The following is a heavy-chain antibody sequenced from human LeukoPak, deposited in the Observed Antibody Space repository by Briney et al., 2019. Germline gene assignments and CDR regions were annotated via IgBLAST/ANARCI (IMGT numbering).Heavy chain of an antibody. CDR3: ARTLVPGVRGAFDI. V-gene: IGHV4-61*02. D-gene: IGHD2-2*01. J-gene: IGHJ3*02. CDR1: GGSISSGSYY. Sequence: SETLSLTCTVSGGSISSGSYYWSWIRQPAGKGLEWIGRVYSSGNTNYAPSLQSRVTMSIDTSNNHFSLRLNFVIAADTAIYYCARTLVPGVRGAFDIWGRGTMVTVSS. CDR2: VYSSGNT.